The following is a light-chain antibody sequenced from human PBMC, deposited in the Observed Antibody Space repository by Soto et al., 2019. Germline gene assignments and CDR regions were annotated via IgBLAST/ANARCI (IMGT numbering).Light chain of an antibody. CDR3: QQRSNWPRLYT. CDR1: QSVSSY. CDR2: DAS. V-gene: IGKV3-11*01. Sequence: EIVLTQSPATLSLSPGERATLSCSASQSVSSYLAWYQQKPGQAPRLLIYDASNRATGIPARFSGSGSGTDFTLTISSLEPEDFAVYYCQQRSNWPRLYTFGQGTKLEIK. J-gene: IGKJ2*01.